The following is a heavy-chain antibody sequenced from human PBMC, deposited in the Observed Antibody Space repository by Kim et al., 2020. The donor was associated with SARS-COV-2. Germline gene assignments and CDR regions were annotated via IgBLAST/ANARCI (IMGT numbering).Heavy chain of an antibody. Sequence: GGSLRLSCAASGFTFSSYAMHWVRQAPGKGLEWVAVISYDGSNKYYADSVKGRFTISRDNSKNTLYLQMNSLRAEDTAVYYCARDRLRYSSSQYYFDYWG. V-gene: IGHV3-30*04. CDR3: ARDRLRYSSSQYYFDY. CDR2: ISYDGSNK. D-gene: IGHD6-13*01. J-gene: IGHJ4*01. CDR1: GFTFSSYA.